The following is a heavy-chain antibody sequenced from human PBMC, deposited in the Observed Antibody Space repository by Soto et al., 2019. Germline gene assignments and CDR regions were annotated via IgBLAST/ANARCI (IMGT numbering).Heavy chain of an antibody. V-gene: IGHV4-59*04. CDR2: IYYSGSA. CDR3: ATQEVGGSYVYTFDP. J-gene: IGHJ5*02. Sequence: PSETLSLTCTVSGDSISSYSWSWIRQPPGKGLEWIGNIYYSGSASYHPSLKSRVTISVDTSKNQFSLKLNSVTAADTAVYYCATQEVGGSYVYTFDPWGQGTLVTVSS. CDR1: GDSISSYS. D-gene: IGHD1-26*01.